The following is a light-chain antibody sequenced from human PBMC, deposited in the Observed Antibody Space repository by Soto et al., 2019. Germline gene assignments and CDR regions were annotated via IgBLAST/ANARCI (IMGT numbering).Light chain of an antibody. CDR2: GAS. V-gene: IGKV3-20*01. J-gene: IGKJ1*01. Sequence: EIVLTQSPGTLSLSPWERATLSCRASQSVSSSYLAWYQQKPGQAPRLLIYGASSRATGIPDRFSGSGSGTDFTLTISRLEPEDFAVYYCQQYGSSPAPFGQGTKVDIK. CDR1: QSVSSSY. CDR3: QQYGSSPAP.